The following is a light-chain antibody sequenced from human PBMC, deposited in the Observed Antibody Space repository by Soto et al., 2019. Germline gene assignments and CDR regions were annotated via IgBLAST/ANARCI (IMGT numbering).Light chain of an antibody. V-gene: IGLV2-14*01. CDR3: SSYTSSSTEV. Sequence: SVLTQPASVSGSPGQSITISCTGTSSDVGGYNYVSWYQQHPGKAPKLMIYEVSNRPSGVSNRFSGSKSGNTASLTISGLQAEDEADYYCSSYTSSSTEVFGGGTKVTVL. J-gene: IGLJ2*01. CDR2: EVS. CDR1: SSDVGGYNY.